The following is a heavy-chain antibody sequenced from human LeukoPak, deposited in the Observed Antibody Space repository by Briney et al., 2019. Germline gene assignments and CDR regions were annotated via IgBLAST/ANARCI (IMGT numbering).Heavy chain of an antibody. Sequence: ASVKVSCKASGYTFTGYYMHWVRQAPGQGLEWMGWINPNSGGTNYAQKVQGRVTMTTDTSTSTAYMDLRSLRSDDTAVYYCARARDDYGSGNEVFDIWGQGTMVTVSS. D-gene: IGHD3-10*01. CDR2: INPNSGGT. V-gene: IGHV1-2*02. CDR1: GYTFTGYY. CDR3: ARARDDYGSGNEVFDI. J-gene: IGHJ3*02.